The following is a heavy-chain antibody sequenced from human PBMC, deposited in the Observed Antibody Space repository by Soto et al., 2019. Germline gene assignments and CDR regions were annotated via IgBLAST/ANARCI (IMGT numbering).Heavy chain of an antibody. D-gene: IGHD6-19*01. CDR2: ISSDGKTK. Sequence: LRLSCVASGFTFSTYGIHWVRQAPGKGLEWVGVISSDGKTKYYADSVKGRFTISRDNSKNTMYLQMASLRPEDTAVYYCAKEVEVAGDLDYWGHGTLVTVSS. V-gene: IGHV3-30*18. CDR3: AKEVEVAGDLDY. CDR1: GFTFSTYG. J-gene: IGHJ4*01.